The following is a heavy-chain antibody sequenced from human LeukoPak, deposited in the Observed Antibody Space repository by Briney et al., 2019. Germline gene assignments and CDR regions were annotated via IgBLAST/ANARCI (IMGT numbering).Heavy chain of an antibody. V-gene: IGHV6-1*01. CDR3: ARAVAARAYYHYYYMDV. D-gene: IGHD6-6*01. CDR1: GDSVSRDSIA. J-gene: IGHJ6*03. Sequence: SQTLSLTCAISGDSVSRDSIAWNWIRQSPSRGLEWLGRTYYRSKWYNDYAVSVKSRIIINPDTSKNQFSLQLNSVTPEDTAVYYCARAVAARAYYHYYYMDVWGKGTTVTVSS. CDR2: TYYRSKWYN.